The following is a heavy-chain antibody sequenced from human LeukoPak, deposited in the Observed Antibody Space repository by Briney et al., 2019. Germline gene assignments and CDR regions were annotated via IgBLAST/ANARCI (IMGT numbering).Heavy chain of an antibody. CDR3: ARDGTYDILTGYVDYYGMDV. CDR1: GFRFSSYA. Sequence: GRTLRLSCAASGFRFSSYAMHWVRQAPGEGLEWVAVISYDGSNKYYADSVKGRFTISRDNSKNTLYLQMNSLRAEDTAVYYCARDGTYDILTGYVDYYGMDVWGQGTTVTVS. CDR2: ISYDGSNK. D-gene: IGHD3-9*01. V-gene: IGHV3-30-3*01. J-gene: IGHJ6*02.